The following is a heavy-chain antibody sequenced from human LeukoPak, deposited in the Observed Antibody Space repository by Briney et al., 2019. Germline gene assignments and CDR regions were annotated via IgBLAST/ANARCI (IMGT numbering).Heavy chain of an antibody. CDR1: GGSINSYH. CDR2: IYYSGST. Sequence: PSGTLSLTCTVSGGSINSYHWSWIRQPPGKGLEWIGYIYYSGSTNYNPSLKSRVTISVDTSNNKFSLKLTSLTAADTAVYYCVRHLSAGRPAFDIWGQGTMVTVSS. D-gene: IGHD2-15*01. J-gene: IGHJ3*02. V-gene: IGHV4-59*08. CDR3: VRHLSAGRPAFDI.